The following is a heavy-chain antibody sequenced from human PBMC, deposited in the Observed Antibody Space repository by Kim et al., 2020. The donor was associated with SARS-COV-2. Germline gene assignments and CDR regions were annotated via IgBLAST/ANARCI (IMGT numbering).Heavy chain of an antibody. CDR2: IYDSGST. CDR3: ARDSRGGVQLWLTGCDP. Sequence: SETLSLTCTVSGGSISSGGYYWSWIRQHPGKGLEWIGYIYDSGSTYYNPSLKSRVTITVDTSKNQFSLKLSSVTAADTAVYYCARDSRGGVQLWLTGCDPWGQGTLVTVSS. CDR1: GGSISSGGYY. V-gene: IGHV4-31*03. J-gene: IGHJ5*02. D-gene: IGHD5-18*01.